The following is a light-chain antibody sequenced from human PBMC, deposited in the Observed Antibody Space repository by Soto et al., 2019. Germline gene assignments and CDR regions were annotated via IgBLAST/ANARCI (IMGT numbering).Light chain of an antibody. CDR1: SGHSSYA. CDR3: QTWGTGIQV. Sequence: QPVLTQSPSASASLGASVKLTCTLSSGHSSYAIAWHQQQPEKGPRYLMKLNSDGSHSKGDGIPDRFSGSSSGAERYLTISSLQSEDEADSYCQTWGTGIQVFGGGTKRTVL. CDR2: LNSDGSH. J-gene: IGLJ3*02. V-gene: IGLV4-69*01.